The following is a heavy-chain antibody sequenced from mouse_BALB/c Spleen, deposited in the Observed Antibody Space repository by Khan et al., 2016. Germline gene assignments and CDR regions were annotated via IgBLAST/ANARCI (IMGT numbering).Heavy chain of an antibody. CDR2: IHYSGST. D-gene: IGHD1-1*01. V-gene: IGHV3-1*02. J-gene: IGHJ2*01. CDR3: ATRPLSYWYYFDY. Sequence: EVQLQESGPDLVKPSQSLSLTCTVTGYSIPSHYSWHWIRHFPGNKLEWMGYIHYSGSTNYNPSLKSRISITRDTSKNQFFLQLNSVTTEDTATYFCATRPLSYWYYFDYWGQGTPLTVSA. CDR1: GYSIPSHYS.